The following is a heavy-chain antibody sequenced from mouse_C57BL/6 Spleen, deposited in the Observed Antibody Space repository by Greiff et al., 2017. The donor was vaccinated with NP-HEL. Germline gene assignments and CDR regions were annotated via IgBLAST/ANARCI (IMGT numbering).Heavy chain of an antibody. CDR1: GFNIKDDY. CDR2: IDPENGDT. V-gene: IGHV14-4*01. CDR3: TTAYYYGSSRFAY. J-gene: IGHJ3*01. Sequence: VQLKQSGAELVRPGASVKLSCTASGFNIKDDYMHWVKQRPEQGLEWIGWIDPENGDTEYASKFQGKATITADTSSNTACLQLSSLTSEDTAVYYCTTAYYYGSSRFAYWGQGTLVTVSA. D-gene: IGHD1-1*01.